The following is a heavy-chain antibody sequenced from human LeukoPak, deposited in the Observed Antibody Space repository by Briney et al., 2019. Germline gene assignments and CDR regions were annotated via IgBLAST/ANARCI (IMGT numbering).Heavy chain of an antibody. CDR2: IFPIFATA. CDR3: ARESGSYEAYFDY. D-gene: IGHD1-26*01. CDR1: GGTFNNYA. V-gene: IGHV1-69*13. J-gene: IGHJ4*02. Sequence: SVKVSCKTSGGTFNNYAISWVRQAPGQGLEWMGRIFPIFATANYAQKFQGRVTITADESTSTAYMELSSLRSEDTAVYYCARESGSYEAYFDYWGQGTLVTVSS.